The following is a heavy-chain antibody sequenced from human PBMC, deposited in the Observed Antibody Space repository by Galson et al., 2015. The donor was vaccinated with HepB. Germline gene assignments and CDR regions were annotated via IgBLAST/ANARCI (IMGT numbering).Heavy chain of an antibody. V-gene: IGHV1-2*02. Sequence: SVKVSCKASGYTFTDYFVHWVRQAPGQGLEWMGRVNPNTGATNIAQKFQGRVTLTRDTSISTAYMELNRLRFDDTDLYYCARAISKLVSVYVYWGQGTLVTVSS. J-gene: IGHJ4*02. CDR2: VNPNTGAT. D-gene: IGHD6-6*01. CDR1: GYTFTDYF. CDR3: ARAISKLVSVYVY.